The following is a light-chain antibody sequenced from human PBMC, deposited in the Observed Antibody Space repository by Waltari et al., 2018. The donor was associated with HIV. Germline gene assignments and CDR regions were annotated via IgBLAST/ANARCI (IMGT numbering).Light chain of an antibody. J-gene: IGLJ2*01. CDR3: SSYAGSNNLRV. CDR2: EVT. CDR1: SSDVGGYNY. V-gene: IGLV2-8*01. Sequence: QSALTQPPSASGSPGQSVTISCTGTSSDVGGYNYVSWYQHHPGKAPKLMIYEVTKRPSGVPDRFFGSKSGNTASLTVSGLQAEDEADYYCSSYAGSNNLRVFGGGTKLTVL.